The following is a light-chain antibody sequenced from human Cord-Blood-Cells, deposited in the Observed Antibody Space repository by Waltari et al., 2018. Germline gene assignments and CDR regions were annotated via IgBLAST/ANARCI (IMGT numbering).Light chain of an antibody. J-gene: IGLJ2*01. CDR3: LLSYSGARPVV. Sequence: QAVVTQEPSLTVSPGGTVTLTCGSSTGAVTSGHYPYWFQQKPGQAPRDRVYCTNHQPSRTPARFPGPLPGGKGCLTLSGAQPEDEAEYYCLLSYSGARPVVFGGGTKLTVL. CDR1: TGAVTSGHY. V-gene: IGLV7-46*01. CDR2: CTN.